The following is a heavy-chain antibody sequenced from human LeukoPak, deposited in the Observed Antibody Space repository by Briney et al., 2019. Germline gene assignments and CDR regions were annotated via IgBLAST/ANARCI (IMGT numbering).Heavy chain of an antibody. CDR1: GFTFRSYA. D-gene: IGHD2-2*02. V-gene: IGHV3-23*01. J-gene: IGHJ6*02. Sequence: PGGSLRLSCAASGFTFRSYAMSWVRQAPGKGLEWVSGISDYGGSTYYADSVKGRFTISRDNSKNTLYLQMNSLRAEDTAVYYCAKSSDIVLIPAAIMDYYYYGMDVWGQGTTVTASS. CDR2: ISDYGGST. CDR3: AKSSDIVLIPAAIMDYYYYGMDV.